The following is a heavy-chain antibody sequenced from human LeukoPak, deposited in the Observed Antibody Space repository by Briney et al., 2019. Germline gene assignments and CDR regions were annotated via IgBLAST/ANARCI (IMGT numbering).Heavy chain of an antibody. V-gene: IGHV4-59*01. CDR2: IYYSGST. Sequence: SETLSLTCTVSGGSISSYYWSWIRQPPGMGLEWIGYIYYSGSTNYNPSLKSRVTMSVDTSKNQFSLRLTSVTAADTAVYYCARDREGTPGADYWGQGTLVTVSS. CDR3: ARDREGTPGADY. CDR1: GGSISSYY. D-gene: IGHD2-15*01. J-gene: IGHJ4*02.